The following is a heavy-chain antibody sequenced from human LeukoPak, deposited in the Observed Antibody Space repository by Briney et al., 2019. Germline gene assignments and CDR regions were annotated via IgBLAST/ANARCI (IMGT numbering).Heavy chain of an antibody. Sequence: SQTLSLTCAISGDSVFSNSAAWNWVRQSPSRGLEWLGRTYYRSKWHNDFAVFVKSRITINPDTSKNQFSLQLDSVTPEDTAVYYCARGYSGMFDYWGQGTLVTVSS. J-gene: IGHJ4*02. V-gene: IGHV6-1*01. D-gene: IGHD2-15*01. CDR2: TYYRSKWHN. CDR1: GDSVFSNSAA. CDR3: ARGYSGMFDY.